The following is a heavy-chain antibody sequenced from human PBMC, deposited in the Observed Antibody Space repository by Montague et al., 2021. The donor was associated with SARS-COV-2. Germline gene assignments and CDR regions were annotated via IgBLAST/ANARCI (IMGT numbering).Heavy chain of an antibody. J-gene: IGHJ6*02. V-gene: IGHV4-39*07. Sequence: SETLSLTCTVSGGSISSSSYYWGWIRQPPGKGLEWIGSIYYSGSTYYNPSLKSRVIISVDTSKNQFSLKLSSVTAADTAVYYCARVGRQQLVRLSGMDVWGQGTTVIVSS. CDR3: ARVGRQQLVRLSGMDV. CDR2: IYYSGST. CDR1: GGSISSSSYY. D-gene: IGHD6-13*01.